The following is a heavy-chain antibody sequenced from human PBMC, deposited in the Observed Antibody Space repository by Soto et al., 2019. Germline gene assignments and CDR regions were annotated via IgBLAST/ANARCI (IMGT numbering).Heavy chain of an antibody. CDR2: MNTQTGNT. CDR3: ARGFCSSTSCSTSPHYYYLDV. Sequence: KGLEWLGWMNTQTGNTGYAERFQGRVTMTRDTSISTAYMELSNLGSEDTAAYYCARGFCSSTSCSTSPHYYYLDVWGKGTTVTVSS. J-gene: IGHJ6*03. D-gene: IGHD2-2*02. V-gene: IGHV1-8*01.